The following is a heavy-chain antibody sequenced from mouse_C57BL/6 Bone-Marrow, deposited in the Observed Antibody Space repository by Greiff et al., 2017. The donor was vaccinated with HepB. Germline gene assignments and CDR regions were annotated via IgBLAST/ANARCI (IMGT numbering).Heavy chain of an antibody. CDR1: GFSLTSYG. V-gene: IGHV2-5*01. CDR3: ASSSWDY. CDR2: IWRGGST. D-gene: IGHD1-1*01. Sequence: VQLQESGPGLVQPSQSLSITCTVSGFSLTSYGVHWVRQSPGKGLEWLGVIWRGGSTDYNPAFMSRLSITKDNSKSQVFFKMNSLQADDTAIYYCASSSWDYWGQGTTLTVSS. J-gene: IGHJ2*01.